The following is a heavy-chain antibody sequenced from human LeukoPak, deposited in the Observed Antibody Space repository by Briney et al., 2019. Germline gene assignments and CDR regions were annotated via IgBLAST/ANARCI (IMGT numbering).Heavy chain of an antibody. V-gene: IGHV4-39*01. CDR3: ARGAIAARHHYYYGMDV. D-gene: IGHD6-6*01. CDR2: IYYSGST. J-gene: IGHJ6*02. Sequence: PSETLSLTCTVSGGSISSSSYYWGWIRQPPGKGLEWIGSIYYSGSTYYNPSLKSRVTISVDTSKNQFSLKLSSVTAADTAVYYCARGAIAARHHYYYGMDVWGQGTTVTVSS. CDR1: GGSISSSSYY.